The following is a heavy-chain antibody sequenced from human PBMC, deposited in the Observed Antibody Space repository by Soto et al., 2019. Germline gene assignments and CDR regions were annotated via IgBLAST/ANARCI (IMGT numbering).Heavy chain of an antibody. J-gene: IGHJ4*02. V-gene: IGHV3-11*05. CDR1: GLTFSDYY. D-gene: IGHD3-3*01. CDR3: ATGPRRLSD. Sequence: QVQLVQSGGGLVKPGESLRLSCATSGLTFSDYYMSWIRQAPGKGLESLSYISGSSSDIKYADSVKGRFTISRDNAKKSVYLQMSSRRAEDTAVYYCATGPRRLSDWGQGTPVIVSS. CDR2: ISGSSSDI.